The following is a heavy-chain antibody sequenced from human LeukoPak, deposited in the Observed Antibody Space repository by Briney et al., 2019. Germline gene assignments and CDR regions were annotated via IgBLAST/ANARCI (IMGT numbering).Heavy chain of an antibody. J-gene: IGHJ4*02. V-gene: IGHV3-21*01. CDR1: GFTFSSYS. CDR3: ARGGFETYYDFWSGYPPDDY. CDR2: ISSSSSYI. Sequence: PGGSLRLSCAASGFTFSSYSMNWVRQAPGKGLEWVSSISSSSSYIYYADSVKGRFTISRDNAKNSLYLQMNSLRAEDTAVYYCARGGFETYYDFWSGYPPDDYWGQGTLVTVSS. D-gene: IGHD3-3*01.